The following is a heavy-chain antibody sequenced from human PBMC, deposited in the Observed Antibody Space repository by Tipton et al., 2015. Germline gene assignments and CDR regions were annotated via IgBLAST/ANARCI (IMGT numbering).Heavy chain of an antibody. Sequence: TLSLTCAVYGGSFSGYYWSWIRQPPGKGLEWIGSISHSGNTNYNPSLKSRVTISVDTSKTQFSLKLSSVTAADTAVYYCARDLEHGMDVWGHGATVTVSS. D-gene: IGHD5-24*01. V-gene: IGHV4-34*01. CDR1: GGSFSGYY. CDR2: ISHSGNT. J-gene: IGHJ6*02. CDR3: ARDLEHGMDV.